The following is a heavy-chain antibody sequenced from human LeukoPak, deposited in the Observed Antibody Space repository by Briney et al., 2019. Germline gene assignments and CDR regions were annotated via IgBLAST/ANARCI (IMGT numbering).Heavy chain of an antibody. V-gene: IGHV3-48*04. CDR1: GFTFSSYS. Sequence: GGSLRLSCAASGFTFSSYSMNWVRQAPGKGLEGVSYISSSSSTIYYADSVKGRFTISRDNAKNSLYLQMNSLRAEDTAVYYCARGLSIAAGWFDPWGQGTLVTVSS. CDR3: ARGLSIAAGWFDP. D-gene: IGHD6-13*01. CDR2: ISSSSSTI. J-gene: IGHJ5*02.